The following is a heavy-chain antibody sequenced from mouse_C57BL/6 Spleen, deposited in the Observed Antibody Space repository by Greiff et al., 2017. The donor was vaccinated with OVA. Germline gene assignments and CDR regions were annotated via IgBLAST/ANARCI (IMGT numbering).Heavy chain of an antibody. V-gene: IGHV1-15*01. CDR3: TRGEDAWFAY. Sequence: VQLQQSGAELVRPGASVTLSCKASGYTFTDYEMHWVKQTPVHGLEWIGAIDPETGGTAYNQKFKGKAILTADKSSSTAYMELRSLTSEDSAVYYCTRGEDAWFAYWGQGTLVTVSA. CDR1: GYTFTDYE. CDR2: IDPETGGT. J-gene: IGHJ3*01.